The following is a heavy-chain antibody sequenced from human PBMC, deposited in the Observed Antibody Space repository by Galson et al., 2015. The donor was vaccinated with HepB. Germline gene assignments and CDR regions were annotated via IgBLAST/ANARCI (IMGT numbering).Heavy chain of an antibody. V-gene: IGHV3-7*03. Sequence: LRLSCAVSGFTFSGYWMSWVRQAPGKGLEWVANIKEDGSETDSVDSVKGRFTISRDNAKNSMYLQMNSLRVEDTAIYYCTRGRWGLIPGVYTYYFDYWGQGTLVTVSS. CDR2: IKEDGSET. J-gene: IGHJ4*02. D-gene: IGHD5-24*01. CDR1: GFTFSGYW. CDR3: TRGRWGLIPGVYTYYFDY.